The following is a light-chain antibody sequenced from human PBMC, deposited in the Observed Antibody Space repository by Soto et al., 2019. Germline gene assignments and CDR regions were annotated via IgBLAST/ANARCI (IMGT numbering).Light chain of an antibody. Sequence: EIVLTQSPGTLSLSPGERATLSCRASQSVSGSYLAWSQRKPGQAPKLLSYGASSRATGIPDTFSGGGSGTASTRSFSRLEPAVCAVHSGRQYGSSPLSFGRGTKVESK. J-gene: IGKJ4*01. CDR1: QSVSGSY. CDR2: GAS. V-gene: IGKV3-20*01. CDR3: RQYGSSPLS.